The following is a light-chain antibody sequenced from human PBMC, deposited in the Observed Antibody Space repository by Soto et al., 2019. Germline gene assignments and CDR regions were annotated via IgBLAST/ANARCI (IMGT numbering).Light chain of an antibody. J-gene: IGKJ4*01. CDR3: QQRSSWTVT. CDR1: QSVNIY. Sequence: EIVFTQAPATLSLSPGGRATLSCRASQSVNIYLAWYQQRPGQAPRLLIYDVSNRATGIPARFSRSGSGTYFSLTISSLGPEEFAVYYCQQRSSWTVTFVGGTKVEIK. CDR2: DVS. V-gene: IGKV3-11*01.